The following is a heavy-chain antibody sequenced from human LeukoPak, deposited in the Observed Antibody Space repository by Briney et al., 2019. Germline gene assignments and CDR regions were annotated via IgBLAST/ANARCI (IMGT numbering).Heavy chain of an antibody. CDR3: ARGGGSYYY. CDR1: GGSISSSSYY. V-gene: IGHV4-39*07. D-gene: IGHD1-26*01. J-gene: IGHJ4*02. CDR2: IHYSGST. Sequence: SETLSLTCTVPGGSISSSSYYWAWFRQPPGKGLEWIGRIHYSGSTYYNPSLQSRVTISIDTSKNQFSLRLSSVTAADTAVYYCARGGGSYYYWGQGTLVTVPS.